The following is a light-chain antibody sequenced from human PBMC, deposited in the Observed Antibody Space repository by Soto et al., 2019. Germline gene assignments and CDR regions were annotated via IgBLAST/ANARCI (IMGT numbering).Light chain of an antibody. CDR2: KAS. CDR1: QSIITW. V-gene: IGKV1-5*03. J-gene: IGKJ1*01. CDR3: QQYHSYWT. Sequence: DMQMTQSPSTLSASVGDRVTITCRASQSIITWLAWYQLKPGKAPKVLIYKASSLESGVPSRFSGSGSGTEFTLTISSLQPDDSATYYCQQYHSYWTFGQGTKVEIK.